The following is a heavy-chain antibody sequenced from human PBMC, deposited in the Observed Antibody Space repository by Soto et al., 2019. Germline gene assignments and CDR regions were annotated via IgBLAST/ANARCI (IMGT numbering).Heavy chain of an antibody. CDR3: ARLTSGPAYFDY. CDR1: GGSISSGGYY. Sequence: QVQLQEAGPGLVKPSQTLSLTCTVSGGSISSGGYYWSWIRQHPGKGLELIGYIYYSVSTYYNPSPKSRVTISVDTSKNQFSLKLSSVTAADTAVYYWARLTSGPAYFDYWGQGTLVTVSS. J-gene: IGHJ4*02. CDR2: IYYSVST. V-gene: IGHV4-31*03. D-gene: IGHD3-10*01.